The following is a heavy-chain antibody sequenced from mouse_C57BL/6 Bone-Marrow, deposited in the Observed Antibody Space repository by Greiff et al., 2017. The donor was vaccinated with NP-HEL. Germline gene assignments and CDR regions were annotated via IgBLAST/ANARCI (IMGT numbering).Heavy chain of an antibody. CDR1: GYTFTGYW. CDR2: ILPGSGST. CDR3: ARDYYGSSPFAY. Sequence: QVQLKESGAELMKPGASVKLSCKATGYTFTGYWIEWVKQRPGHGLEWIGEILPGSGSTNYNEKFKGKATFTADTSSNPAYMQLSSLTTEDSAIYYCARDYYGSSPFAYWGQGTLVTVSA. V-gene: IGHV1-9*01. J-gene: IGHJ3*01. D-gene: IGHD1-1*01.